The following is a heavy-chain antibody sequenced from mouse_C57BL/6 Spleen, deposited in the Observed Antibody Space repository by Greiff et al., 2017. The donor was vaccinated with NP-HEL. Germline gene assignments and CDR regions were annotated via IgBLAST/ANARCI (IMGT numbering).Heavy chain of an antibody. Sequence: QVHVKQSGAELVKPGASVKLSCKASGYTFTEYTIHWVKQRSGQGLEWIGWFYPGSGSIKYNEKFKDKATLTADKSSSTVYMELSRLTSEDSAVYFCARQKNDGYYEAWFAYWGQGTLVTVAA. CDR1: GYTFTEYT. D-gene: IGHD2-3*01. J-gene: IGHJ3*01. CDR3: ARQKNDGYYEAWFAY. CDR2: FYPGSGSI. V-gene: IGHV1-62-2*01.